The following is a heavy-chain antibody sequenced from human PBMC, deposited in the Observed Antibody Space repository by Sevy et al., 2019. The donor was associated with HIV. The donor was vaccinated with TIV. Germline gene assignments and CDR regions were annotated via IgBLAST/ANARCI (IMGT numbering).Heavy chain of an antibody. CDR2: FDPEDGET. J-gene: IGHJ4*02. V-gene: IGHV1-24*01. D-gene: IGHD3-22*01. CDR1: GKKVTQLA. CDR3: ATTKDYYESSGSPFDD. Sequence: ASVKVSCKVSGKKVTQLAMHWVRQAPGKGLEWMATFDPEDGETFYAQNFQGRVTMTEATSRDTAYMELSSLRYEDAVVYYCATTKDYYESSGSPFDDWGQGTLVTVSS.